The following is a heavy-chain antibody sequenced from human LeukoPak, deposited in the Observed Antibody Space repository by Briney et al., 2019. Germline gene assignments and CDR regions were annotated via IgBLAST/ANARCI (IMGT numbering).Heavy chain of an antibody. Sequence: GGSLRLSCAASGYTFTDAWTSWVRQAPGKGVECVGHIKTNTDGGTTDYAGPVKGRFTISRADSTNTLYLQMNSLKSEDTAVYYCTTYGSGRKFDYWGQGTLVTVSS. CDR2: IKTNTDGGTT. V-gene: IGHV3-15*01. CDR1: GYTFTDAW. J-gene: IGHJ4*02. D-gene: IGHD3-10*01. CDR3: TTYGSGRKFDY.